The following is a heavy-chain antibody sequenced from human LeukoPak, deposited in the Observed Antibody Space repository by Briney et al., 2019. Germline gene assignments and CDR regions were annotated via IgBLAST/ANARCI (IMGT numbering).Heavy chain of an antibody. CDR3: AKWGSSVEGYFDY. D-gene: IGHD6-6*01. CDR1: GITFSSYA. CDR2: ISGSGGST. V-gene: IGHV3-23*01. Sequence: GGSLRLSCKVSGITFSSYAMSWVRQAPGKGLEWVSGISGSGGSTYYADSVKGRFTISRDNSKNTLYLQMRSLTAEDTAVYYCAKWGSSVEGYFDYWGQGTLVTVSS. J-gene: IGHJ4*02.